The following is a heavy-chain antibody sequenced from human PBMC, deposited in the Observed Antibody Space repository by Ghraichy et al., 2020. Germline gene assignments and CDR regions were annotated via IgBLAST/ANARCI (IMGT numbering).Heavy chain of an antibody. Sequence: LSLTCAASGFTFSSYAMSWVRQAPGKGLEWVSAISGSGGSTYYADSVKGRFTISRDNSKNTLYLQMNSLRAEDTAVYYCAKVRSSGWYGGDWGQGTLVTVSS. CDR1: GFTFSSYA. V-gene: IGHV3-23*01. J-gene: IGHJ4*02. CDR2: ISGSGGST. CDR3: AKVRSSGWYGGD. D-gene: IGHD6-19*01.